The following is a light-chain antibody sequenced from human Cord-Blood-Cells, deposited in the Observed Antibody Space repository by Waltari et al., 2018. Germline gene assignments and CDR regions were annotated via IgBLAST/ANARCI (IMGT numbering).Light chain of an antibody. CDR1: QSVLYSSNNKNY. V-gene: IGKV4-1*01. Sequence: DIVMTQSPDSLAVSLGERATINYKSSQSVLYSSNNKNYLAWYQQKPVQPPKLLIYWASTRESGVPDRFSGSGSGTDFTLTISSLQAEDVAVYYCQQYYSTPLTFGQGTKVEIK. CDR2: WAS. J-gene: IGKJ1*01. CDR3: QQYYSTPLT.